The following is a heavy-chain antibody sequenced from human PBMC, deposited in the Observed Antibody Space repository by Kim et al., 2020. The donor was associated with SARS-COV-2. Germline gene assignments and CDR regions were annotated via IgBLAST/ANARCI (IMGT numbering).Heavy chain of an antibody. CDR3: ARELREGGRYYFDQ. J-gene: IGHJ4*02. CDR2: ISYTGST. CDR1: GDYSSIYY. Sequence: SETLSLTCAVSGDYSSIYYWSWIRQPPGKGLEYIGYISYTGSTNYNPSLKSRVTISVDTPQSQFSLLLSAVTAADTAVYYCARELREGGRYYFDQWGQGTLVTVSS. V-gene: IGHV4-59*13. D-gene: IGHD3-16*02.